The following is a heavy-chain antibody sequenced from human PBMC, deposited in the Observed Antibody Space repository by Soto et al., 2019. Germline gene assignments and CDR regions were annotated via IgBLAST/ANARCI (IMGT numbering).Heavy chain of an antibody. D-gene: IGHD6-13*01. V-gene: IGHV4-59*01. CDR2: IYYSGST. CDR3: DRYSHNQTRYSSRWYYFDY. CDR1: GGSISSYY. Sequence: PXETLSLACAVSGGSISSYYWSWIRQPPGKGLEWIGYIYYSGSTNYNPSLKSRVTISVDTSKNQFSLKLSSVTAADTAVYYCDRYSHNQTRYSSRWYYFDYWGQGTLVTVYS. J-gene: IGHJ4*02.